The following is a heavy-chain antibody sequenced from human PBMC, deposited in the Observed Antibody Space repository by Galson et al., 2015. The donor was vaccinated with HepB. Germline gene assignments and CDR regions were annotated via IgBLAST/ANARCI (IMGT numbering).Heavy chain of an antibody. CDR1: GFTFSSYA. CDR2: ISGSGGST. Sequence: SLRLSCAASGFTFSSYAMSWVRQAPGKGLEWVSAISGSGGSTYYADSVKGRFTISRDNSKNTLYLQMNSLRAEDTAVYYCAKDKSNDYYDSSGYYFDAFDIWGQGTMVTVSS. J-gene: IGHJ3*02. V-gene: IGHV3-23*01. D-gene: IGHD3-22*01. CDR3: AKDKSNDYYDSSGYYFDAFDI.